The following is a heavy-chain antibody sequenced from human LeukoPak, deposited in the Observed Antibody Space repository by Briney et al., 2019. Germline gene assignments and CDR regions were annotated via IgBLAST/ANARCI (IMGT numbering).Heavy chain of an antibody. CDR3: AKDHALFIAVAGLLFDY. D-gene: IGHD6-19*01. J-gene: IGHJ4*02. CDR2: ISGNGGNT. V-gene: IGHV3-23*01. Sequence: QSGGSLRLSCAASGFTFSSYGMSWVRQAPGKGLEWVSAISGNGGNTYYADSVKGRFTISRDNSKNTLYLQMNSLRAEDTAVYYCAKDHALFIAVAGLLFDYWGQGTLVTVSS. CDR1: GFTFSSYG.